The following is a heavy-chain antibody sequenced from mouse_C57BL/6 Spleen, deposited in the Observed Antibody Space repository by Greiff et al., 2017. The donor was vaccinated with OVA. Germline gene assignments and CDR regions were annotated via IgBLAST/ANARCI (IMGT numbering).Heavy chain of an antibody. CDR3: ARGSGNYGGWYFDV. D-gene: IGHD2-1*01. V-gene: IGHV1-42*01. CDR1: GYSFTGYY. CDR2: INPSTGGT. J-gene: IGHJ1*03. Sequence: EVQLQESGPELVKPGASVKISCKASGYSFTGYYMNWVKQSPEKSLEWIGEINPSTGGTTYNQKFKAKATLTVDKSSSTAYMQLKSLTSEDSAVYYCARGSGNYGGWYFDVWGTGTTVTVSS.